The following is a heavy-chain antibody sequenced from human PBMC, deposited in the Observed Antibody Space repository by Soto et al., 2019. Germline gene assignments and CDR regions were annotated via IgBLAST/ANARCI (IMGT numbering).Heavy chain of an antibody. D-gene: IGHD3-9*01. CDR3: ARAITYYDILTGYWDVFYFDY. J-gene: IGHJ4*02. CDR2: INAGNGNT. CDR1: GYTFTSYA. Sequence: ASVKVSCKASGYTFTSYAMHWVRQAPGQRLEWMGWINAGNGNTKYSQKFQGRVTITRDTFASTAYIELSSLRSEDTAVYYCARAITYYDILTGYWDVFYFDYWGQGTLVTVSS. V-gene: IGHV1-3*01.